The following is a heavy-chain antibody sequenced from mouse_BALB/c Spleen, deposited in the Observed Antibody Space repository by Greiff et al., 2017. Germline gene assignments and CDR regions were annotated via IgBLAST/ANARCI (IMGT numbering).Heavy chain of an antibody. Sequence: EVKVVESGGGLVQPGGSLRLSCATSGFTFTDYYMSWARQPPGKALEWLGFIRNKANGYTTEYSASVKGRFTISRDNSQSILYLQMNTLRAEDSATYYCARGYYGAYWGQGTLVTVSA. CDR1: GFTFTDYY. J-gene: IGHJ3*01. CDR2: IRNKANGYTT. D-gene: IGHD1-1*01. V-gene: IGHV7-3*02. CDR3: ARGYYGAY.